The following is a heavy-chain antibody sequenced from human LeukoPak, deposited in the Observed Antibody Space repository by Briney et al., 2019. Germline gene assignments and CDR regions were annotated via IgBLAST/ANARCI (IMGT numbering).Heavy chain of an antibody. D-gene: IGHD2-15*01. J-gene: IGHJ4*02. Sequence: PSETLSLTCAVYGGSFSGYYWSWIRQPPGKGLEWIGEINHSGSTNYNPSLKSRVTISVDTSKNQFSLKLSSVTAADTAVYYCARKHICSGGSCYTRRSPVAGRGFDYWGQGTLVTVSS. CDR2: INHSGST. V-gene: IGHV4-34*01. CDR3: ARKHICSGGSCYTRRSPVAGRGFDY. CDR1: GGSFSGYY.